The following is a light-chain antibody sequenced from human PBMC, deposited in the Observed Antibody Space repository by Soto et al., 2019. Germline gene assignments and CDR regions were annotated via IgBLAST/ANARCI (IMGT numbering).Light chain of an antibody. CDR2: EVS. V-gene: IGLV2-14*01. CDR1: SSNIGGNS. J-gene: IGLJ1*01. Sequence: QSVLTQPPSVSAAPGQKVTISCSGSSSNIGGNSVSWYQQLPGTAPKLMIYEVSDRPSGVSNRFSGSKSGNTASLTISGLQAEDEADYYCSSYTGSNIRYVFGTGTKATVL. CDR3: SSYTGSNIRYV.